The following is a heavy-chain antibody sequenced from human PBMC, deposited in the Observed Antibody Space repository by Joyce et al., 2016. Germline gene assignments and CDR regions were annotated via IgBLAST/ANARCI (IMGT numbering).Heavy chain of an antibody. CDR2: LSNSSSYI. CDR3: ARSSYTNGIFDY. V-gene: IGHV3-21*01. D-gene: IGHD2-8*01. J-gene: IGHJ4*02. Sequence: EVQLVESGGGLVKPGGSLILSCLASGFTFISYRLSWVRQVRGKGVEWVSSLSNSSSYIKYTDSVKGRFTISRDNAKNSLYLQMNSLRVEDTAVYYCARSSYTNGIFDYWGQGTLVTVSS. CDR1: GFTFISYR.